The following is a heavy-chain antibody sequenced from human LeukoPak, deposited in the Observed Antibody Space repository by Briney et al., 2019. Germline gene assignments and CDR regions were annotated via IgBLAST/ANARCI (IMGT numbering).Heavy chain of an antibody. V-gene: IGHV4-31*03. CDR2: ISDRGRT. CDR1: GGSISSSSYY. CDR3: ARASRLGELSLGY. D-gene: IGHD3-16*02. Sequence: SETLSLTCTVSGGSISSSSYYWSWIRQHPQKGLEWIGYISDRGRTYYNPSLMSRLTISVDTSKNQFSLRLTSVTAADTAVYYCARASRLGELSLGYWGQGTLVTVSS. J-gene: IGHJ4*02.